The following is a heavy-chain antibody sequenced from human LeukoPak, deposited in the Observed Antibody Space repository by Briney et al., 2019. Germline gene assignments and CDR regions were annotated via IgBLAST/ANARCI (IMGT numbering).Heavy chain of an antibody. CDR2: ISSSSSPI. Sequence: GGSLRLSCAASGFTFTSYSMNWVRQAPGKGLEWVSYISSSSSPIYYADSVKGRFTISRDNAKNSLYLQMNSLRDEDTAVYYCARAAITMVRGVIKYYFDYWGQGTVVTVSS. J-gene: IGHJ4*02. CDR1: GFTFTSYS. CDR3: ARAAITMVRGVIKYYFDY. D-gene: IGHD3-10*01. V-gene: IGHV3-48*02.